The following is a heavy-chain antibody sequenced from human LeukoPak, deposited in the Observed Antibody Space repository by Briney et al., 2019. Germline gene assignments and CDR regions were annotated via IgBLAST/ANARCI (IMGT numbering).Heavy chain of an antibody. CDR3: ARVSVTGIRWFDP. CDR1: GYTFTSYD. D-gene: IGHD7-27*01. V-gene: IGHV1-8*01. Sequence: SVKVSCKASGYTFTSYDINWVRQATGQGLEWMGWMNPNSGNTGYAQKFQGRVTMTRNTSVSTAYMELSSLRSEDTAVYYCARVSVTGIRWFDPWGQGTLVTVSS. J-gene: IGHJ5*02. CDR2: MNPNSGNT.